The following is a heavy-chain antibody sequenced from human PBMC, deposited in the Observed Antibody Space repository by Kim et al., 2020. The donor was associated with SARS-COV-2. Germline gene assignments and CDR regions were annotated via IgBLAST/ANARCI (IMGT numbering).Heavy chain of an antibody. D-gene: IGHD3-10*01. CDR3: AFRRGSTNRGAFDY. J-gene: IGHJ4*02. V-gene: IGHV3-43*02. Sequence: GGSLRLSCAASGFTFDDYAMHWVRQAPGKGLEWVSLISGDGGSTYYADSVKGRFTISRDNSKNSLYLQMNSLRTEDTALYYCAFRRGSTNRGAFDYWGQGTLVTVSS. CDR1: GFTFDDYA. CDR2: ISGDGGST.